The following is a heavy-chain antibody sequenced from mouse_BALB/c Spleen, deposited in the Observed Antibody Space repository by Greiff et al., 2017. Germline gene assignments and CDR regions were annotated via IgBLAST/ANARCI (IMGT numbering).Heavy chain of an antibody. D-gene: IGHD1-1*01. Sequence: EVQLVESGGGLVQPGGSLRLSCATSGFTFTDYYMSWVRQPPGKALEWLGFIRNKANGYTTEYSASVKGRFTISRDNSQSILYLQMNTLRAEDSATYYCARDSPYYYGSSPYYFDYWGQGTTLTVSS. V-gene: IGHV7-3*02. CDR3: ARDSPYYYGSSPYYFDY. CDR1: GFTFTDYY. CDR2: IRNKANGYTT. J-gene: IGHJ2*01.